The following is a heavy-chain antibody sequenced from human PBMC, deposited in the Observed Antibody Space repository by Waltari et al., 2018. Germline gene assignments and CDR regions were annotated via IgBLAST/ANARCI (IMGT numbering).Heavy chain of an antibody. J-gene: IGHJ4*02. V-gene: IGHV1-69*01. Sequence: QVQCLSSGAEVQKPGSSVKGSCNAPVGTSSSSAISWVRQAPGQGLEWMGGIIPIFGTANYAQKFQGRVTITADESTSTAYMELSSLRSEDTAVYYCRLVDYWGQGTLVTVSS. CDR2: IIPIFGTA. CDR3: RLVDY. CDR1: VGTSSSSA.